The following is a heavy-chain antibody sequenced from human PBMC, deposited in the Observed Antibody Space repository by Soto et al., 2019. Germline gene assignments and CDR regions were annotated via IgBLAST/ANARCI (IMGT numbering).Heavy chain of an antibody. Sequence: EVQLVESGGGLVQPGGSLRLSCAASGFFFPTYWMSWVRQAPGKGLEWVADINQDGSEKYHVDSVKGRFTISRDNPKNSLYLQMNCLRAEDTAIYYCTRGGDYGGRQDAFDIWGQGTMVTVSS. CDR1: GFFFPTYW. D-gene: IGHD4-17*01. V-gene: IGHV3-7*03. J-gene: IGHJ3*02. CDR2: INQDGSEK. CDR3: TRGGDYGGRQDAFDI.